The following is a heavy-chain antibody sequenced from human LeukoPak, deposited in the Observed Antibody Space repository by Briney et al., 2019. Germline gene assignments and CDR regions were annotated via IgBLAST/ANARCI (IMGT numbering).Heavy chain of an antibody. CDR1: GGSISSYY. V-gene: IGHV4-4*07. D-gene: IGHD2-15*01. Sequence: PSETLSLTCTVSGGSISSYYWTWIRQPAGKGLEWLGRIYTSGNTNYNPSLKSRVTVSVDTSKNQFSLKLNSVTAADTAVYYCARQVAGYHGADVWGQGTTVTVSS. CDR3: ARQVAGYHGADV. J-gene: IGHJ6*02. CDR2: IYTSGNT.